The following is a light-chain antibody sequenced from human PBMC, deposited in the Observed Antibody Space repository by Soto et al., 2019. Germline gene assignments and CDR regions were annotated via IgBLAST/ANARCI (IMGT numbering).Light chain of an antibody. CDR1: QSVSATY. J-gene: IGKJ2*01. CDR3: QHYASSPMYT. Sequence: EIVLTQSPGTLSLPPGGRATLSCRASQSVSATYLAWYQQRPGRAPRLLIYGASTRAPGSPDRFSGSGSGTDFTLTSSRLQPEDGAVYDCQHYASSPMYTFGQGTKLENK. CDR2: GAS. V-gene: IGKV3-20*01.